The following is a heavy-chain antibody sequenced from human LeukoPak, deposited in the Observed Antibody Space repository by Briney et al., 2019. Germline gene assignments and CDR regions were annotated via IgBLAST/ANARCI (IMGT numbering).Heavy chain of an antibody. J-gene: IGHJ5*02. CDR2: ISGYNGET. CDR1: GFTFSSFG. CDR3: ARSGDSKWFDP. Sequence: ASVKVSCKTSGFTFSSFGISWMRQAPGQGPEWMGWISGYNGETKYGQNFQGRVTMTTDTPTSTAYMELRSLRSDDTAVYYCARSGDSKWFDPWGQGTLDTVSS. D-gene: IGHD4-11*01. V-gene: IGHV1-18*01.